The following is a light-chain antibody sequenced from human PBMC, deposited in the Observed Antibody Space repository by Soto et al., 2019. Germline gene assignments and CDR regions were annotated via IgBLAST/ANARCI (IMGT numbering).Light chain of an antibody. CDR1: SSDVGAYNY. CDR2: DVS. Sequence: QSALTQPASVSGSPGQAITISCTGTSSDVGAYNYDSWYQQYPGEAPKVIIYDVSHRPAGVSNRFSGSKSGNTASLTISGLQTQDEADYYCSSYTSATTHVFGTGTKVPVL. V-gene: IGLV2-14*01. CDR3: SSYTSATTHV. J-gene: IGLJ1*01.